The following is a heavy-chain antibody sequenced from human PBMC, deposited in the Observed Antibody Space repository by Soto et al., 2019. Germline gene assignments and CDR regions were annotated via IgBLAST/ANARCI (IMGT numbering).Heavy chain of an antibody. D-gene: IGHD6-13*01. CDR1: GYTFTNYA. J-gene: IGHJ5*02. CDR2: INPVFGKA. Sequence: ASVKVSCKASGYTFTNYAMHWVRQVPGQRLEWMGGINPVFGKANYAQQFQGRVTITTDESTSTAYMELSSLRSEDTAVYYCARAEAKYSSSWYVPLGWFDPWGQGTLVTVSS. V-gene: IGHV1-3*01. CDR3: ARAEAKYSSSWYVPLGWFDP.